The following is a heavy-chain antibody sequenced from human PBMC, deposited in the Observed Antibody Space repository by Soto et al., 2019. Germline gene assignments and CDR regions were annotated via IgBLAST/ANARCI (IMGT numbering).Heavy chain of an antibody. J-gene: IGHJ6*02. CDR3: ASLNNGSPGDGRIDA. CDR2: IMPLYAKP. CDR1: GGTFNTYT. Sequence: QVQLVQSGAEVKKPGSSVKVSCKASGGTFNTYTISWVRQVPGQGLEWMGGIMPLYAKPTYAQPFLGRLTEAGDKHTCTVYVDLSSGRREETSFYFGASLNNGSPGDGRIDAWGRGTAVSFSS. D-gene: IGHD1-26*01. V-gene: IGHV1-69*06.